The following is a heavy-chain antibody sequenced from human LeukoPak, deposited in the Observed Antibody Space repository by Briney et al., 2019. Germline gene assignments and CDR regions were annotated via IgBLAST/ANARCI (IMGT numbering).Heavy chain of an antibody. CDR3: AKVKGRYGGYGFDQ. D-gene: IGHD4-17*01. V-gene: IGHV3-30*02. CDR2: TRYDESNE. Sequence: PGGSLRLSCAASGFTLSLYGMHWVRQAPGKGRQWVASTRYDESNEYYADSVKGRFTISRDKSRNTLHLQMNSLRPEDTAVYYCAKVKGRYGGYGFDQWGQGTLVTVSS. CDR1: GFTLSLYG. J-gene: IGHJ4*02.